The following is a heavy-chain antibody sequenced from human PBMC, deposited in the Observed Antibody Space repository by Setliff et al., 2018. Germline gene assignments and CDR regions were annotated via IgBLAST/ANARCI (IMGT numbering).Heavy chain of an antibody. J-gene: IGHJ6*03. CDR2: ISPYNGDT. CDR1: GYIFNTFG. CDR3: ARSPPNRGVGQGHHRDV. V-gene: IGHV1-18*01. D-gene: IGHD1-26*01. Sequence: ASVKVSCKASGYIFNTFGISWVRRAPGQGLEWIGWISPYNGDTKYAQKLQDRVTMTIDTSTSTAYVEVRSLRSDDTALYYCARSPPNRGVGQGHHRDVWGKGTAGTVS.